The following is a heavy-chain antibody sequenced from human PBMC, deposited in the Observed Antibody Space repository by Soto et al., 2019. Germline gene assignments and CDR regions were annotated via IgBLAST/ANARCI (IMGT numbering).Heavy chain of an antibody. V-gene: IGHV3-30*18. J-gene: IGHJ4*02. D-gene: IGHD5-12*01. CDR1: GFTFSSYG. CDR3: AKDGRDGYNYRCFDY. CDR2: ISYDGSNK. Sequence: QVQLVESGGGVVQPGRSLTLSCAASGFTFSSYGMHWVRQAPGKGLEWVAVISYDGSNKYYADSVKGRFTISRDNSKNTLYLQMNSLRAEDTAVYYCAKDGRDGYNYRCFDYWGQGTLVTVSS.